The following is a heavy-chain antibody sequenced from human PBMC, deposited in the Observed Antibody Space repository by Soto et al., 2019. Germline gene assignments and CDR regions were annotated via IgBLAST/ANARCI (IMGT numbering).Heavy chain of an antibody. V-gene: IGHV1-8*01. Sequence: ASVKVSCKASGYTFTSYDINWVRQATGQGLEWMGWMNPNSGNTGYAQKFQGRVTMTRNTSISTAYMELSSLRSEDTAVYYCARGNSWLYYYGMDVWGQGTTVTVSS. CDR2: MNPNSGNT. J-gene: IGHJ6*02. CDR1: GYTFTSYD. CDR3: ARGNSWLYYYGMDV. D-gene: IGHD6-13*01.